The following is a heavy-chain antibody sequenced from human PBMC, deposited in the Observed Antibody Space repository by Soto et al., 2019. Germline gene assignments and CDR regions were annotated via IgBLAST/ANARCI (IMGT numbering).Heavy chain of an antibody. J-gene: IGHJ6*02. Sequence: GGSLRLSCAASGFTFSSYWMHWVRQAPGKGLVWVSRINSDGSSTSYADSVKGRFTISRDNAKNTLYLQMNSLRAEDTAVYYCARVGSFRPYYYYGMDVWGQGTTVTAP. CDR1: GFTFSSYW. V-gene: IGHV3-74*01. D-gene: IGHD3-10*01. CDR3: ARVGSFRPYYYYGMDV. CDR2: INSDGSST.